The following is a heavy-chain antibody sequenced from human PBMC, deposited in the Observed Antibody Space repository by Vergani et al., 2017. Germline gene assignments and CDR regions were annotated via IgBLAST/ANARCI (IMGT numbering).Heavy chain of an antibody. CDR3: ARVNYDSSGYSDNFDY. D-gene: IGHD3-22*01. Sequence: QVQLQESGPGLVKPSETLSLTCTVSGGSISSYYWSWIRQPPGKGLEWIGYIYYSGSTNYNPSLKSRVTIPVDPSKNQFSLKLSSVTAADTSVYYCARVNYDSSGYSDNFDYWGQGTLVTVSA. CDR2: IYYSGST. V-gene: IGHV4-59*01. CDR1: GGSISSYY. J-gene: IGHJ4*02.